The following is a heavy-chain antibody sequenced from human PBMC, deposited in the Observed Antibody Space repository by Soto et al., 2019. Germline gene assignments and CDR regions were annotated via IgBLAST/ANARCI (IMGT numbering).Heavy chain of an antibody. CDR2: ISAGAVAT. J-gene: IGHJ4*02. CDR3: AKGRESSGSYRPFDY. D-gene: IGHD3-22*01. Sequence: GGSLRLSCATSGFTFSSYAMSWVRQAPGKGLEWVSAISAGAVATNYADSVKGRFTISRDNSKNTLYLQMNSLRAEDTAVYYCAKGRESSGSYRPFDYWGQGALVTVSS. CDR1: GFTFSSYA. V-gene: IGHV3-23*01.